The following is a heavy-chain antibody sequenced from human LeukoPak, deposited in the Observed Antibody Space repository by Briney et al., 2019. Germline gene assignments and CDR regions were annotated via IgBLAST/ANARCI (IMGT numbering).Heavy chain of an antibody. CDR1: AGTFSNYV. Sequence: ASVKVSCKASAGTFSNYVIDWVRQAPGQGLEWMGWISSYNGNTYYARKFQGRVTMTTDTSTSTAYMELRSLRFDDTAVYYCARDWDYVSGSDTFNIWGQGTMVTVSS. J-gene: IGHJ3*02. CDR2: ISSYNGNT. D-gene: IGHD3-10*01. CDR3: ARDWDYVSGSDTFNI. V-gene: IGHV1-18*01.